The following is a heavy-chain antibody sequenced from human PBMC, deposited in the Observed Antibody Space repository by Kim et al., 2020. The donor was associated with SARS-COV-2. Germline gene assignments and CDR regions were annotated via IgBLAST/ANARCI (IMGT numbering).Heavy chain of an antibody. CDR2: IYPGDSDT. J-gene: IGHJ3*02. D-gene: IGHD4-17*01. CDR3: ARHHYGDYSRSGAFDI. CDR1: GYSFTSYW. V-gene: IGHV5-51*01. Sequence: GESLKISCKGSGYSFTSYWIGWVRQMPGKGLEWMGIIYPGDSDTRYSPSFQGQVTISSDKSISTAYLQWSSLKASDTAMYYCARHHYGDYSRSGAFDIWGQGTMVTVSS.